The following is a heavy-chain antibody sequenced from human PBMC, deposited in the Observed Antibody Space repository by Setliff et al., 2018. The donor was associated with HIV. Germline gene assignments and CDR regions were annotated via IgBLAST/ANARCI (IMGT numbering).Heavy chain of an antibody. J-gene: IGHJ4*02. CDR3: ARDQPQDYDSLTGYYTGRYFDY. Sequence: SETLSLTCTVSGDSITGHYWNWIRQPPGKGLEWIGSIFYSGRTTYNPSLRSRVTISVDTSKNQFSLKLTSVTAADTAVYYCARDQPQDYDSLTGYYTGRYFDYWGRGTLVTVSS. V-gene: IGHV4-59*11. CDR2: IFYSGRT. CDR1: GDSITGHY. D-gene: IGHD3-9*01.